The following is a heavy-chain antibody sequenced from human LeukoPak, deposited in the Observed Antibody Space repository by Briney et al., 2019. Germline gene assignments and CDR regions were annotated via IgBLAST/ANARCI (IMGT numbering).Heavy chain of an antibody. D-gene: IGHD2-2*01. CDR3: AKDQDIVLVPAAQD. V-gene: IGHV3-23*01. CDR1: GFTFSSNA. Sequence: GGSLRLSCAASGFTFSSNAMSWVRRAPGKGLEWVSAISGSGGSTYDADSVKGRFTISRDNSKNTLYLQINSLRAEDTAVYYCAKDQDIVLVPAAQDWGQGTLVTVSS. CDR2: ISGSGGST. J-gene: IGHJ4*02.